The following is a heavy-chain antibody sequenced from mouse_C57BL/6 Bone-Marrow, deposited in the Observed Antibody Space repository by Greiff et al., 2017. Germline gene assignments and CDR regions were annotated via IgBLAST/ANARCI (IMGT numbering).Heavy chain of an antibody. J-gene: IGHJ1*03. D-gene: IGHD3-3*01. CDR3: AREGGWDWYFDV. CDR2: INPNNGGT. Sequence: VQLQQSGPELVKPGASVKISCKASGYTFTDYYMNWVKQSHGKSLEWIGDINPNNGGTSYNQKFKGKATLTVDTSSSTAYMELSSLTSEDSAVYYCAREGGWDWYFDVWGTGTTVTVSS. CDR1: GYTFTDYY. V-gene: IGHV1-26*01.